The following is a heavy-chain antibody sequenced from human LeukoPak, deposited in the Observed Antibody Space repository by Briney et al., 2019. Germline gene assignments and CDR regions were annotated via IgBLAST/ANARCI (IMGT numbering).Heavy chain of an antibody. CDR1: GYTFTSYG. CDR2: ISAYNGNT. CDR3: ARDSSPGDFWSGYPDY. J-gene: IGHJ4*02. D-gene: IGHD3-3*01. V-gene: IGHV1-18*01. Sequence: ASVKVSCKASGYTFTSYGISWVRQAPGQGLEWMGWISAYNGNTNYAQKLQGRVTMTTDTSTSTAYMELRSLRSDDTAVYYCARDSSPGDFWSGYPDYWGQGTLVTVSS.